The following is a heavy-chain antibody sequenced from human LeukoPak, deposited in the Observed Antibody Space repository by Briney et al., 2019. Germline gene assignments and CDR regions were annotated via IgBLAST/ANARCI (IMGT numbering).Heavy chain of an antibody. CDR3: ARLSHVQWLANYFDY. V-gene: IGHV1-8*01. CDR2: MNPHSGKT. Sequence: GASVKVSCKASGYPFNNYDINWVRQATGQGLEWMGWMNPHSGKTGYAQNFQGRVTMTRDTSISTAYMELSRLRSDDTAVYYCARLSHVQWLANYFDYWGQGTLVTVSS. D-gene: IGHD6-19*01. J-gene: IGHJ4*02. CDR1: GYPFNNYD.